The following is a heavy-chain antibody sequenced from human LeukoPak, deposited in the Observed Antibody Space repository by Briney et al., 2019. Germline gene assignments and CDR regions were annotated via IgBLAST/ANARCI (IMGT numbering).Heavy chain of an antibody. V-gene: IGHV4-34*01. CDR1: GGSFSGYY. CDR2: INHSGST. Sequence: PSETLSLTCAVYGGSFSGYYWSWIRQPPGKGLEWIGEINHSGSTNYNPSLKSRVTISVDTSKNQFSLKLSSVTAADTAVYYCASRYYAAAGTDYWGQGTLVTVSS. J-gene: IGHJ4*02. CDR3: ASRYYAAAGTDY. D-gene: IGHD6-13*01.